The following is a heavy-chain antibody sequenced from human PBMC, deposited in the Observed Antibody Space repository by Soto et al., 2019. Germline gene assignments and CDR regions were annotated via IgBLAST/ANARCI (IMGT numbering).Heavy chain of an antibody. CDR3: ACWGHIVPVAPSDFDR. V-gene: IGHV3-74*01. CDR1: GFPFTNYW. D-gene: IGHD2-8*02. CDR2: ISPDGSDV. J-gene: IGHJ4*02. Sequence: GXCLRLSCAASGFPFTNYWMNWFRQTPWKGLMWVSRISPDGSDVGYADSVEGRFTVSRDNAKNTLYLQMQSLRAEDTAMYYCACWGHIVPVAPSDFDRWGQGTLVTVSS.